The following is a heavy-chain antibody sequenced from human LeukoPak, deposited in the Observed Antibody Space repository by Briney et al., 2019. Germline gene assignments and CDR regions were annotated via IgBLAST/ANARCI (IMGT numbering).Heavy chain of an antibody. V-gene: IGHV3-7*01. CDR3: ARDSGYSGYDVIYYYGMDV. Sequence: GGSLRLSCVASGFTFSDYEMHWIRQAPGKGLEWVANIKQDGSEKYYVDSVKGRFTISRDNAKNSLYLQMNSLRAENTAVYYCARDSGYSGYDVIYYYGMDVWGQGTTVTVSS. J-gene: IGHJ6*02. CDR1: GFTFSDYE. D-gene: IGHD5-12*01. CDR2: IKQDGSEK.